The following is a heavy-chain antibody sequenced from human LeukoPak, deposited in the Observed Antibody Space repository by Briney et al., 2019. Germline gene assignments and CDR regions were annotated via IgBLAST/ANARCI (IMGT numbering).Heavy chain of an antibody. D-gene: IGHD3-9*01. Sequence: PSETLSLTCTVSGGSISSGDYYWSWIRQPPGKGLEWIAYIYYSGSTYYNPSLKSRVIISVDTSKNQFSLKLSSVTAADTAVYYSPRVVVGNHYNIVTGYYIPFHFDYWGHGTLVTVS. CDR3: PRVVVGNHYNIVTGYYIPFHFDY. CDR1: GGSISSGDYY. CDR2: IYYSGST. J-gene: IGHJ4*01. V-gene: IGHV4-30-4*01.